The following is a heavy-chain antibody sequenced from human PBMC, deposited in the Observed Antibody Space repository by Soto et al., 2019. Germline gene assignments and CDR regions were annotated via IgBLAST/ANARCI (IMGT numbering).Heavy chain of an antibody. CDR2: ISYDGSNK. V-gene: IGHV3-30-3*01. CDR3: ARDKAIVAAAGMGWFDP. CDR1: GFTFSSYA. J-gene: IGHJ5*02. D-gene: IGHD6-13*01. Sequence: QVQLVESGGGVVQPGRSLRLSCAASGFTFSSYAMHWVRQAPGKGLEWVAVISYDGSNKYYADSVKGRFTISRDNSKNTLYLQMNSLRAEDTAVYYCARDKAIVAAAGMGWFDPWGQGTLVTVSS.